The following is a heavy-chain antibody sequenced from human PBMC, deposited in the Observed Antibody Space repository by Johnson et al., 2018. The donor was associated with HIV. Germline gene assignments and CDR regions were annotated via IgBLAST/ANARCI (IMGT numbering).Heavy chain of an antibody. D-gene: IGHD6-19*01. J-gene: IGHJ3*02. Sequence: MQLVESGGGLIQPGGSLRLSCAAYGFTVSSNYMSWVRQAPGKGLEWVSVIYSGGSTYYADSVKGRFTISRDNSKNTLYLQMNSLRAEDTAVYYCARTPMEQWLAHDIWGQGTMVTVSS. V-gene: IGHV3-53*01. CDR1: GFTVSSNY. CDR3: ARTPMEQWLAHDI. CDR2: IYSGGST.